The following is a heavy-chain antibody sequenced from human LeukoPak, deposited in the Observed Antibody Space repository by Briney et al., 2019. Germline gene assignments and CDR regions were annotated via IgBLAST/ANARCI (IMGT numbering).Heavy chain of an antibody. D-gene: IGHD2-15*01. Sequence: SETLSLTCTVSGGSISNYYWNWIRQPAGKGLEWIGRIYTSGSTNYNPSLKSRVTMSVDTSKNQLSLKLSSVTAADTAVYYCARSVEGYCRGGSCYSYSYYMDVWGKGTTVTVSS. CDR2: IYTSGST. CDR1: GGSISNYY. V-gene: IGHV4-4*07. J-gene: IGHJ6*03. CDR3: ARSVEGYCRGGSCYSYSYYMDV.